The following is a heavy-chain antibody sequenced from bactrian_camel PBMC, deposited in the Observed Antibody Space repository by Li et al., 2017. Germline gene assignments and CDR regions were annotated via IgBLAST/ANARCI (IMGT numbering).Heavy chain of an antibody. Sequence: QVQLVESGGGSVQAGGSLRLSCAASGYTYSSYCMGWFRQAPGKEREGVAVIDSDGLAKYADSVKGRFTVSRDEDTGTVFLQMDSLTVEDTAMYTCNPEKFIDGICRTDFDYRGQGTQVTVS. V-gene: IGHV3S53*01. CDR2: IDSDGLA. D-gene: IGHD7*01. CDR1: GYTYSSYC. CDR3: NPEKFIDGICRTDFDY. J-gene: IGHJ4*01.